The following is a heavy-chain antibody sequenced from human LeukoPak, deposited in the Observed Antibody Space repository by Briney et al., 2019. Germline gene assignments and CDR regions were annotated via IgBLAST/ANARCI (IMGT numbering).Heavy chain of an antibody. CDR3: ARGRRAAAGTFWSF. V-gene: IGHV3-7*01. J-gene: IGHJ4*02. Sequence: GGSLRLSCAASGFTLSSYWLSWVRQAPGKGLEWVANINQDGSEKYYVGSVKGRFTISRDNAKNSLYLQLNSLRAEDTAVYYCARGRRAAAGTFWSFWGQGTLVTVSS. D-gene: IGHD6-13*01. CDR2: INQDGSEK. CDR1: GFTLSSYW.